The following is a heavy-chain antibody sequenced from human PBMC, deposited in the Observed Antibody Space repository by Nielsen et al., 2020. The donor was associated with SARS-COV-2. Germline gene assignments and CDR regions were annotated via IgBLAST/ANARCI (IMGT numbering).Heavy chain of an antibody. V-gene: IGHV4-39*01. CDR1: GDSMRSSDYY. Sequence: SETLSLTCTVSGDSMRSSDYYWALIRQPPGKELEWIGSIYYSGITYYNSSLKRRVSMSVDTPNNQFSLRLSSVTAADTAVYYCARLNRRILEPLALASLRFDSWGPGRLVTVSS. CDR3: ARLNRRILEPLALASLRFDS. J-gene: IGHJ4*02. D-gene: IGHD3-3*02. CDR2: IYYSGIT.